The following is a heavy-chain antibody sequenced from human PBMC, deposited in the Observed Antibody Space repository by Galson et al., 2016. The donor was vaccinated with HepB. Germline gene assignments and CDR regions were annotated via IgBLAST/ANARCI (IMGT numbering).Heavy chain of an antibody. Sequence: SETLSLTCTVSGGSINNSFWSWIRQTPGKRLEWIGYIYDSRSTNYNPSLKSRVTMSVDTAKNQFSLRLTSVTAADTAIYYCARLGRDYGVPHRIDFWGQGTLVTVSS. V-gene: IGHV4-59*01. CDR2: IYDSRST. D-gene: IGHD4-17*01. J-gene: IGHJ4*02. CDR1: GGSINNSF. CDR3: ARLGRDYGVPHRIDF.